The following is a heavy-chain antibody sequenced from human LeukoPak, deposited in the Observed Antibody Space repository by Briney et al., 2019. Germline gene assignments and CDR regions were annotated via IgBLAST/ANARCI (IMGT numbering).Heavy chain of an antibody. J-gene: IGHJ6*03. CDR3: ARVKQQLVRHYYYYYMDV. Sequence: VASVKVSCKASGYTFTSYGISWVRQAPGQGLEWMGWISAYNGNTNYAQKLQGRVTMTTDTSTSTAYMELRSLRSDDTAVYYCARVKQQLVRHYYYYYMDVWGKGTTVTVSS. D-gene: IGHD6-13*01. CDR2: ISAYNGNT. V-gene: IGHV1-18*01. CDR1: GYTFTSYG.